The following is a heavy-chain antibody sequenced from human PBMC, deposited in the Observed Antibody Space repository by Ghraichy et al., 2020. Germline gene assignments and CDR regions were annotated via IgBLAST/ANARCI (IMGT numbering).Heavy chain of an antibody. Sequence: SETLSLTCAVYGGSFSGYYWIWIRQPPGKGLEWIGEINHSGSTNYNPSLKSRVTISVDTSKNQFSLKLSSVTAADTAVYYCARGPRIAVGSAFDIWGQGTMVTVSS. CDR3: ARGPRIAVGSAFDI. CDR2: INHSGST. J-gene: IGHJ3*02. D-gene: IGHD6-19*01. V-gene: IGHV4-34*01. CDR1: GGSFSGYY.